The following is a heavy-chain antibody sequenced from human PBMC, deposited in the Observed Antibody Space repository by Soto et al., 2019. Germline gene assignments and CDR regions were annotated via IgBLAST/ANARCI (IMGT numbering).Heavy chain of an antibody. CDR1: GGSIDRSNYY. CDR3: ARHFVAVVIKGWGY. J-gene: IGHJ4*02. Sequence: QLQLQESGPGLVKPSETLSLTCNVSGGSIDRSNYYWDWLRQPPGKGLEWIGTTYYNGNAYYNPSLKSRVSMSVDTSNNQFSLKLVSVTAADTAVYYCARHFVAVVIKGWGYWGQGTLVTVSS. CDR2: TYYNGNA. D-gene: IGHD3-10*01. V-gene: IGHV4-39*01.